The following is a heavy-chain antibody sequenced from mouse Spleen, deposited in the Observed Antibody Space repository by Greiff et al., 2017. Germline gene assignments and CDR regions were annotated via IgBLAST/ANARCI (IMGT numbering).Heavy chain of an antibody. V-gene: IGHV14-4*01. Sequence: VQLKESGAELVRPGASVKLSCTASGFNIKDDYMHWVKQRPEQGLEWIGWIDPENGDTEYASKFQGKATITADTSSNTAYLQLSSLTSEDTAVYYCTTIYEDYWGQGTTLTVSS. J-gene: IGHJ2*01. CDR1: GFNIKDDY. CDR2: IDPENGDT. D-gene: IGHD2-3*01. CDR3: TTIYEDY.